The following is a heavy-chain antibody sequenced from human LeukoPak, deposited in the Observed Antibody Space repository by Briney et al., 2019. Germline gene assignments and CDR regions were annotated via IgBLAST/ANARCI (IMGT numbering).Heavy chain of an antibody. J-gene: IGHJ6*02. CDR1: GFTFSSYG. CDR2: ISYDGSNK. CDR3: AKTHQYDFWSGFYYYYGMDV. V-gene: IGHV3-30*18. Sequence: GRSLRLSCAASGFTFSSYGMHWVRQAPGKGLEWVAVISYDGSNKYYVGSVKGRFTISRDNSKNTLYLQMNSLRAEDTAVYYCAKTHQYDFWSGFYYYYGMDVWGQGTTVTVSS. D-gene: IGHD3-3*01.